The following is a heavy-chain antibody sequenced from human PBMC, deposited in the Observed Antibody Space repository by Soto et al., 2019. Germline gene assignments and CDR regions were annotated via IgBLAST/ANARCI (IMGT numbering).Heavy chain of an antibody. J-gene: IGHJ4*02. V-gene: IGHV3-48*02. CDR2: ISSSSGTI. D-gene: IGHD6-19*01. CDR1: GFTFSTYN. CDR3: ARVRPYSSGWSGDY. Sequence: EVQLVESGGGLVQPGGSLRLSCAASGFTFSTYNMNWVRQAPGKGLEWVSYISSSSGTIYYAGSVKGRFTISRDNAKNSLYLQMNSLRDEDTAVYYCARVRPYSSGWSGDYWGQGTLVTVSS.